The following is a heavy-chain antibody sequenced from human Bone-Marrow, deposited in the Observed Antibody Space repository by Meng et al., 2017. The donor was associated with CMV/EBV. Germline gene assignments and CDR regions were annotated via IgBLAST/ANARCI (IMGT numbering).Heavy chain of an antibody. J-gene: IGHJ4*02. CDR3: ARICVTGRACYHFDS. D-gene: IGHD2-2*01. CDR2: ISSSGSTI. Sequence: GESLKISCAASGFTFSSYEMNWVRQAPGKGPEWVSYISSSGSTIYYADSVKGRFTISRDTTKNSLYLEMNTLRAEDTAVYHCARICVTGRACYHFDSWGQGALVTVSS. CDR1: GFTFSSYE. V-gene: IGHV3-48*03.